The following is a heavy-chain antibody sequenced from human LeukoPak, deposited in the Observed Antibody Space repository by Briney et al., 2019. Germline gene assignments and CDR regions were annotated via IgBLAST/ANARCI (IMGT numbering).Heavy chain of an antibody. CDR3: ARLDIDAFDI. J-gene: IGHJ3*02. CDR1: GFTFSSYG. CDR2: IRYDGSNK. V-gene: IGHV3-30*02. D-gene: IGHD2-15*01. Sequence: GGSLRLSCAASGFTFSSYGMHWVRQAPGKGLEWVAFIRYDGSNKYYADSVKGRFTISRDNAKNSLYLQMNSLRAEDTAVYYCARLDIDAFDIWGQGTMVTVSS.